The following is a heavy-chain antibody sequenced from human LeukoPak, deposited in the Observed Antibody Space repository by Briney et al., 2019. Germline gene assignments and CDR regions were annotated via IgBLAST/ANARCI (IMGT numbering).Heavy chain of an antibody. Sequence: GGSLRLSCAASGFTFSSYEMNWVRQAPGKGLEWVSYISSSGSTIYYADSVKGRFTISRDNAKNSLYLQMNSLRAEDTAVYYCARDDYGDYPRVGGEGYFDYWGQGTLVTVSS. D-gene: IGHD4-17*01. V-gene: IGHV3-48*03. CDR1: GFTFSSYE. J-gene: IGHJ4*02. CDR2: ISSSGSTI. CDR3: ARDDYGDYPRVGGEGYFDY.